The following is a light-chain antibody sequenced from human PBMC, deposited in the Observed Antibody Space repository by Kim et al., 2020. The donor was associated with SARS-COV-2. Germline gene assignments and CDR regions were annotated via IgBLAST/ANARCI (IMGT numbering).Light chain of an antibody. CDR3: QQMKSDPYT. CDR2: AAS. Sequence: SAVVGEGVTINGRASMDIGSNLAWYDQKTGEAPKLLIDAASNLQSGVPTRFSGSESETDFTLTISSLQPEDFATYYCQQMKSDPYTFGQGSKLEI. J-gene: IGKJ2*01. CDR1: MDIGSN. V-gene: IGKV1-9*01.